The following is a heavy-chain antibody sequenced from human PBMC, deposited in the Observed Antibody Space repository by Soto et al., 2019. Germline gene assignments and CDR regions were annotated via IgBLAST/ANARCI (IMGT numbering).Heavy chain of an antibody. D-gene: IGHD1-26*01. CDR3: ARSGGATAPFDY. Sequence: QLLESGSGLVKPSQTLSLTCAVSGGSISSGGYSWSWIRQPPGKGLEWIGYIYHSGSTYYNPSLKSRVTISVDRSKNQFSLKLSSVTAADTAVYYCARSGGATAPFDYWGQGTLVTVSS. CDR1: GGSISSGGYS. V-gene: IGHV4-30-2*01. CDR2: IYHSGST. J-gene: IGHJ4*02.